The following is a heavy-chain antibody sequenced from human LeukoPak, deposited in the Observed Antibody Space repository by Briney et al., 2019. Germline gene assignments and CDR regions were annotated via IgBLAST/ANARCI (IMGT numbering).Heavy chain of an antibody. V-gene: IGHV4-4*02. Sequence: SETLSLTCAVSGGPISSSNWWSWVRQPPGKGLEWIGEIYHSGSTNYNPSLKSRVTISVDKSKNQFSLKLSSVTAADTAVYYCARDGRSPLEGYYGMDVWGQGTTFTVSS. CDR3: ARDGRSPLEGYYGMDV. CDR1: GGPISSSNW. D-gene: IGHD1-26*01. J-gene: IGHJ6*02. CDR2: IYHSGST.